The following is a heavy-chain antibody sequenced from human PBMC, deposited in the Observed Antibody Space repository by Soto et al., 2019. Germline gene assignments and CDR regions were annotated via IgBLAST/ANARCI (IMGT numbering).Heavy chain of an antibody. J-gene: IGHJ6*02. CDR3: ARVVDTAMGNYYYYGMDV. V-gene: IGHV1-69*13. D-gene: IGHD5-18*01. CDR2: IIPIFGTA. Sequence: SVKVSCKASGGTFSSYAISWVRQAPGQGLEWMGGIIPIFGTANYAQKFQGRVTITADESTSTAYMELSSLRSEDTAVYYCARVVDTAMGNYYYYGMDVWGQGTKVTVSS. CDR1: GGTFSSYA.